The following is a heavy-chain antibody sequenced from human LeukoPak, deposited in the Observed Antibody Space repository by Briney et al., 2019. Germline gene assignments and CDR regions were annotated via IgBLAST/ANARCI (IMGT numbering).Heavy chain of an antibody. Sequence: SETLSLTCTVSGVSISSSNSYWGWIRQPPGKGLEWIGSIYYSGNTYYNASLKSQVSISIDTSKNQFSLRLTSVTAADTAVYYCARGPHGRIYDILTGFDYWGQGTLVTVSS. J-gene: IGHJ4*02. CDR3: ARGPHGRIYDILTGFDY. CDR1: GVSISSSNSY. D-gene: IGHD3-9*01. CDR2: IYYSGNT. V-gene: IGHV4-39*01.